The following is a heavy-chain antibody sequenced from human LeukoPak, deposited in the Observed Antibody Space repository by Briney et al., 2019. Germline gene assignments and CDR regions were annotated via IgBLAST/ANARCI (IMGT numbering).Heavy chain of an antibody. D-gene: IGHD4-17*01. CDR2: ISASGGST. Sequence: GGSLRLSCAASGFSFGSYGVSWVRQAPGKGLEWVSVISASGGSTYYADSVKGRFTISRDNSKDTLYLQMNNLRAEDTAVYYCAKGIDYGDYYYYYMDVWGKGTTVTVSS. CDR1: GFSFGSYG. CDR3: AKGIDYGDYYYYYMDV. J-gene: IGHJ6*03. V-gene: IGHV3-23*01.